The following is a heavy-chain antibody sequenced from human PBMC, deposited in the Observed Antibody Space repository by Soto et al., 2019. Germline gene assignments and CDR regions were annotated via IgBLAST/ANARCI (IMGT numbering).Heavy chain of an antibody. CDR1: GYTFTSYG. J-gene: IGHJ4*02. CDR3: ATTPATEYYYDSSGYYYYFDY. Sequence: ASVKVSCKASGYTFTSYGISWVRQAPGQGLEWMGWISAYNGNTNYAQKFQGRVTMTTDESTSTAYMELSSLRSEDTAVYYCATTPATEYYYDSSGYYYYFDYWGQGTLVTVSS. CDR2: ISAYNGNT. D-gene: IGHD3-22*01. V-gene: IGHV1-18*01.